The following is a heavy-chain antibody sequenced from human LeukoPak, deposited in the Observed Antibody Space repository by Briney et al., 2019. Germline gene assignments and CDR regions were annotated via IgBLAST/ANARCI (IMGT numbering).Heavy chain of an antibody. J-gene: IGHJ4*02. V-gene: IGHV4-61*02. CDR2: IYTSGST. Sequence: PSDTLSLTCTVSGGSISSGSYYWSWIRQPAGKGLEWIGRIYTSGSTNYNPSLKSRVTISVDTSKNQFSLKLSSVTAADTAVYYCAREVYDSSGYYLDYWGQGTLVTVSS. CDR3: AREVYDSSGYYLDY. D-gene: IGHD3-22*01. CDR1: GGSISSGSYY.